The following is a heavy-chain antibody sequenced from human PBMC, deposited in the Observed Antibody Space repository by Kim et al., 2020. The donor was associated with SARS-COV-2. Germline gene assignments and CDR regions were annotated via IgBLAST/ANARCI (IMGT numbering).Heavy chain of an antibody. J-gene: IGHJ4*02. CDR3: ARIPGGYSGYEYYFDY. Sequence: KFHGRVTMTADKSTSTAYMELSSLRSEDTAVYYCARIPGGYSGYEYYFDYWGQGTLVTVSS. D-gene: IGHD5-12*01. V-gene: IGHV1-69*02.